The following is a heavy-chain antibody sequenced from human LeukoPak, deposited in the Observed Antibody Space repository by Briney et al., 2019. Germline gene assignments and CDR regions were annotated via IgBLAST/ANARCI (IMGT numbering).Heavy chain of an antibody. Sequence: PGGSLRLSCAASGFNFGEFWVAWVRQTPGMGLEWVADIKEDGSESFYVDSVKGRFTISRDNAKNSVYLQMNSLRAEDTALYYCARDRGGYPAAGQPFDIWGQGTMVTVSS. V-gene: IGHV3-7*01. CDR3: ARDRGGYPAAGQPFDI. D-gene: IGHD1-26*01. CDR2: IKEDGSES. CDR1: GFNFGEFW. J-gene: IGHJ3*02.